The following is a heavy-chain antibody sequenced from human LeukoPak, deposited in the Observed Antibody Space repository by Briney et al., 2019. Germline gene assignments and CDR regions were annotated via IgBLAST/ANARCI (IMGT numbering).Heavy chain of an antibody. CDR2: ISDSGGST. Sequence: GGSLRLSCAASGFTFSSYAMSWVRQAPGKGLEWVSTISDSGGSTYYEAYVKGRFTISRDNYKNTQYLQMNSLRAEDTAVYYCANGLYYMDVWGKGTTVTVSS. CDR1: GFTFSSYA. CDR3: ANGLYYMDV. V-gene: IGHV3-23*01. J-gene: IGHJ6*03.